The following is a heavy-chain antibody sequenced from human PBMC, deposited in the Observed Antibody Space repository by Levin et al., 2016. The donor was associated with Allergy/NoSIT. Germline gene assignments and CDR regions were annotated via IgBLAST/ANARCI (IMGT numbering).Heavy chain of an antibody. V-gene: IGHV3-11*04. D-gene: IGHD5-18*01. J-gene: IGHJ4*02. Sequence: GGSLRLSCAASGFTFSDYYMTWIRQAPGKGLEWVSYISSSASTIYHADSVKGRFTISRDNAKNSLYLQMNSLRAEDTAVYYCASPLAYSYAHAFDYWGQGTLVTVSS. CDR1: GFTFSDYY. CDR3: ASPLAYSYAHAFDY. CDR2: ISSSASTI.